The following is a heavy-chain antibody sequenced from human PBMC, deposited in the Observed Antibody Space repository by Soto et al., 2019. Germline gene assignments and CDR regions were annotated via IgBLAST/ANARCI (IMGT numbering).Heavy chain of an antibody. D-gene: IGHD2-21*01. CDR2: IYSGGST. CDR3: ARDPYCGGDCYYGMDV. Sequence: EVQLVESGGGLVQPGGSLRLSCAASGFTVSSNYMSWVHQAPGKGLEWVSVIYSGGSTYYADSVKGRFTISRDNSKNTLYLQMNSLRAEDTAVYYCARDPYCGGDCYYGMDVWGQGTTVTVSS. J-gene: IGHJ6*02. CDR1: GFTVSSNY. V-gene: IGHV3-66*01.